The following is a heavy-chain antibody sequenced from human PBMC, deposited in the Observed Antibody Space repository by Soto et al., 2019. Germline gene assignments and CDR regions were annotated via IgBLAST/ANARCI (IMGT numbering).Heavy chain of an antibody. CDR1: GYTFTSYY. CDR3: ARYIQGYGDLYYYGMDV. CDR2: INPSGGST. D-gene: IGHD4-17*01. Sequence: QVQLVQSGAEVKKPGASVKVSCKASGYTFTSYYMHWVRQAPGQGLEWMGIINPSGGSTSYAQKFQGRVTMTRDTSTSTVYMELSSLRSEDTAVYYCARYIQGYGDLYYYGMDVWGQGTTVTVSS. J-gene: IGHJ6*02. V-gene: IGHV1-46*01.